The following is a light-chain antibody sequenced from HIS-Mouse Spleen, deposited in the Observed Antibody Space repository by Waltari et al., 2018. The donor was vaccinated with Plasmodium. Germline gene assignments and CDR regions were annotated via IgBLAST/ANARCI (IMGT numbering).Light chain of an antibody. J-gene: IGKJ1*01. CDR3: QQYNNWPRGT. CDR1: QSVSSN. V-gene: IGKV3-15*01. CDR2: GAS. Sequence: EIVMTQSPATLPVSPGERATLPCRASQSVSSNLACYQQKPGQAPSLLIYGASTRATGIPARFSGSGSGTEFTLTISSMQSEDFAVYYCQQYNNWPRGTFGQGTKVEIK.